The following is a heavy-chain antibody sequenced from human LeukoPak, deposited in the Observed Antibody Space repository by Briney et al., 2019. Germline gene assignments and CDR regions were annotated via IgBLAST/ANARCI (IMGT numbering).Heavy chain of an antibody. V-gene: IGHV3-33*06. D-gene: IGHD7-27*01. J-gene: IGHJ4*02. Sequence: GRSLRLSCAASGFTFSSYGMHWVRQAPGKGLEWVAVIWYDGSNKYYADSVKGRFTISRDNSKNTLYLQMNSLRAEDTAVYYCAKPFYVCSGERNYFDYWGQGTLVTVSS. CDR2: IWYDGSNK. CDR1: GFTFSSYG. CDR3: AKPFYVCSGERNYFDY.